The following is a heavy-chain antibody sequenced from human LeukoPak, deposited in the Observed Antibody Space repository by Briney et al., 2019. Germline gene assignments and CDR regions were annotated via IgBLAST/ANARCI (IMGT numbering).Heavy chain of an antibody. J-gene: IGHJ4*02. CDR3: ARDPYCSGGSCYRLGFDY. Sequence: PGGSLRLSCAASGFTFSSYWMSWVRQAPGKGLEWVANIKQDGSEKYYVDSVKGRFTISRDNAKNSLYLQMYSLRAEDTAVYYCARDPYCSGGSCYRLGFDYWGQGSLVTVSS. CDR2: IKQDGSEK. CDR1: GFTFSSYW. D-gene: IGHD2-15*01. V-gene: IGHV3-7*03.